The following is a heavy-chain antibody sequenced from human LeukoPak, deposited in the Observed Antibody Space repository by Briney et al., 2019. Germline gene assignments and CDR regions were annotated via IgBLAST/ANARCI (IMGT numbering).Heavy chain of an antibody. CDR2: IYTSGST. J-gene: IGHJ3*02. Sequence: SQTLSLTCTVSGGSISSGSYYWSWIRQPAGKGLEWIGRIYTSGSTNYNPSLKSRVTISVDTSKNQFSLKLSSVTAADTAVYYCARDSSSWETRLRVAFDIWGQGTMVTVSS. D-gene: IGHD6-13*01. CDR1: GGSISSGSYY. V-gene: IGHV4-61*02. CDR3: ARDSSSWETRLRVAFDI.